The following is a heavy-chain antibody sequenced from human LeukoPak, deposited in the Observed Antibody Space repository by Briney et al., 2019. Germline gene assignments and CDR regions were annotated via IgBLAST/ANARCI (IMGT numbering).Heavy chain of an antibody. J-gene: IGHJ4*02. CDR2: IYTSGST. D-gene: IGHD2-15*01. Sequence: SETLSLTCTVSDGSISSYYWSWIRQPAGKGLEWIGRIYTSGSTNYNPSLKSRVIISIDKSKNQFSLKLRSVTAADAAVYYCARDRGYCSGGTCYFHFDYWGQGTLVTVSS. V-gene: IGHV4-4*07. CDR1: DGSISSYY. CDR3: ARDRGYCSGGTCYFHFDY.